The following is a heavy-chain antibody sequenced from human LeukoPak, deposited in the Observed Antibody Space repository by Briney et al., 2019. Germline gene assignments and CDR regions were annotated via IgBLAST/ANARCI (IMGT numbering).Heavy chain of an antibody. J-gene: IGHJ4*02. V-gene: IGHV3-23*01. CDR2: SDNSGGYT. CDR3: AGHHFGSGNYYKF. CDR1: GFSFSNYA. Sequence: GGSLRLSCAASGFSFSNYAMSWVRQAPGKGLEWISASDNSGGYTYYLDSVKGRFTISGDNSRNTLYLQMSSLRAEDTAVYYCAGHHFGSGNYYKFWGQGTLVTVSS. D-gene: IGHD3-10*01.